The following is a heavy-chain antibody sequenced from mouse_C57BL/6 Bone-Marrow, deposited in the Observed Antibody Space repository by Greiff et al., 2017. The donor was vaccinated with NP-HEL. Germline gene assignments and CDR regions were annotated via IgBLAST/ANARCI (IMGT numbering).Heavy chain of an antibody. Sequence: EVQVVESGGGLVQPGGSMKLSCVASGFTFSNYWMNWVRQSPEKGLEWVAQIRLKSDNYATHYAESVKGRFTISRDDSKSSVYLQMNNLRAEDTGIYYCTGFYDGYYRAYWGQGTLVTVSA. CDR3: TGFYDGYYRAY. V-gene: IGHV6-3*01. CDR1: GFTFSNYW. J-gene: IGHJ3*01. CDR2: IRLKSDNYAT. D-gene: IGHD2-3*01.